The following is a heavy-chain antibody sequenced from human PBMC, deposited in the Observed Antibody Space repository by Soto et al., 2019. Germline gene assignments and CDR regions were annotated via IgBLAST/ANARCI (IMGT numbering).Heavy chain of an antibody. J-gene: IGHJ6*02. D-gene: IGHD5-12*01. V-gene: IGHV1-18*01. CDR3: ARDRLNTWLRLFPYYYYYGMDV. Sequence: GASVKVSCKASGYTFTSYGISWVRQAPGQGLEWMGWISAYNGNTNYAQKLQGRVTMTTDTSTSTAYMELRSLRSDDTAVYYCARDRLNTWLRLFPYYYYYGMDVWGQGTTVTVSS. CDR2: ISAYNGNT. CDR1: GYTFTSYG.